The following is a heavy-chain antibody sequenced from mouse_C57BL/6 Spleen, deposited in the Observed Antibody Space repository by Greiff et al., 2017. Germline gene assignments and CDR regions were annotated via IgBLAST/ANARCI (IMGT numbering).Heavy chain of an antibody. Sequence: VQLQQSGPELVKPGASVKISCKASGYTFTDYYMNWVKQSHGKSLEWIGDINPNNGGTSYNQKFKGKATLTVDKSSSTAYMELRSLTSEDSAVYYCARHYGSSRWFAYWGQGTLVTVSA. D-gene: IGHD1-1*01. CDR1: GYTFTDYY. V-gene: IGHV1-26*01. CDR2: INPNNGGT. CDR3: ARHYGSSRWFAY. J-gene: IGHJ3*01.